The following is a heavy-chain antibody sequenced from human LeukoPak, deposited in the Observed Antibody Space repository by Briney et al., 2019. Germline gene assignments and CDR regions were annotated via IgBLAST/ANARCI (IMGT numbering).Heavy chain of an antibody. CDR3: ARVPGNWFDP. CDR2: IYYSGST. V-gene: IGHV4-31*03. CDR1: GGSISSGGYY. J-gene: IGHJ5*02. Sequence: SETLSLTCTVSGGSISSGGYYWSWIRQPPGKGLEWIGYIYYSGSTYYNPSRKSRVTISVDTSKNQFSLKLSSVTAADTAVYYCARVPGNWFDPWGQGTLVTVSS.